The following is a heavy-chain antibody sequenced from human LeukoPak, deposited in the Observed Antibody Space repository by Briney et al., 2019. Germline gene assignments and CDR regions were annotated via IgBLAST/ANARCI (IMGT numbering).Heavy chain of an antibody. D-gene: IGHD1-26*01. CDR2: ITGSGANT. CDR3: AKDVAGSGSYGFDY. Sequence: GGSLRLSCAASGFTPSSDTMGCGRQAPGEGLEWVSAITGSGANTYYADSVKGRFTISRDNSKNTLYLQMNSLRAEDTAIYYCAKDVAGSGSYGFDYWGQGTLVTVSS. J-gene: IGHJ4*02. V-gene: IGHV3-23*01. CDR1: GFTPSSDT.